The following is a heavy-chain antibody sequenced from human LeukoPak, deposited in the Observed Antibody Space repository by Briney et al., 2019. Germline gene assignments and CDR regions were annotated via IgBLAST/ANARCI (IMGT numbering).Heavy chain of an antibody. CDR3: AKDRYCSSTSCQMAYFQH. V-gene: IGHV3-30*02. D-gene: IGHD2-2*01. Sequence: PGGSLRLSCAASGFTFSSYGMHWARQAPGKGLEWVAFIRYDGSNKYYADSVKGRFTISRDNSKNTLYLQMNSLRAEDTAVYYCAKDRYCSSTSCQMAYFQHWGQGTLVTVSS. CDR2: IRYDGSNK. CDR1: GFTFSSYG. J-gene: IGHJ1*01.